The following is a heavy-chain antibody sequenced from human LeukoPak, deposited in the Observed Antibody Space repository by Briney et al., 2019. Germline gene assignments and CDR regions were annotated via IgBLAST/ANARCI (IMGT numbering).Heavy chain of an antibody. V-gene: IGHV3-23*01. CDR1: GFTFSNYA. J-gene: IGHJ4*02. CDR2: ISGSAHKI. CDR3: AKHNDFWSGPFDY. D-gene: IGHD3-3*01. Sequence: GGSLRLSCVASGFTFSNYAMSWVRQAPEKGLDWVSVISGSAHKIRYADSVKGRFTISRDNSKNTLYLQMNSLRAGDTAIYYCAKHNDFWSGPFDYWGQGTLVTVSP.